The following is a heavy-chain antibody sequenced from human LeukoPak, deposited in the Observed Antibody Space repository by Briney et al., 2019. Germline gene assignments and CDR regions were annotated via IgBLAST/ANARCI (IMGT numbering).Heavy chain of an antibody. D-gene: IGHD5-24*01. CDR3: ATRDGYNGAIAY. CDR2: IYQSGST. J-gene: IGHJ4*02. V-gene: IGHV4-4*02. Sequence: SETLSLTCAVSGGSISSSNWWSWVRQPPGKGLEWIGEIYQSGSTNYNPSLRSRDAISVDKSENRFSVNLSSVTAAHTAVYYCATRDGYNGAIAYWGQRTLHTVP. CDR1: GGSISSSNW.